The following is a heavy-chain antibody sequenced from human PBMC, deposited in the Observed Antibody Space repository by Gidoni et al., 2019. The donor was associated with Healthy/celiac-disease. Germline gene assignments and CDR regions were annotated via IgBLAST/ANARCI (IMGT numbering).Heavy chain of an antibody. J-gene: IGHJ5*02. Sequence: IRQPPGKGLEWIGEINHSGSTNYNPSLKSRVTISVDTSTNQFSLKLSPVTAADTAVYYCARGPWYCSSTSCYASRRRHKKNWFDPWGQGTLVTVSS. CDR3: ARGPWYCSSTSCYASRRRHKKNWFDP. V-gene: IGHV4-34*01. CDR2: INHSGST. D-gene: IGHD2-2*01.